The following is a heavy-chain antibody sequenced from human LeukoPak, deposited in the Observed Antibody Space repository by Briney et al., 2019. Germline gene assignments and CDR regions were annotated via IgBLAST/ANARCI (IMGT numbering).Heavy chain of an antibody. Sequence: GASVKVSCKASGYTFTSYGISWVRQAPGQGLEWMGWISAYNGNTNYAQKLQGRVTMTTDTSTSTAYMELRSLRSDDTAVYYCARDPYDDYGGNSGYFDYWGQGTLVTVSS. D-gene: IGHD4-23*01. J-gene: IGHJ4*02. CDR2: ISAYNGNT. CDR1: GYTFTSYG. CDR3: ARDPYDDYGGNSGYFDY. V-gene: IGHV1-18*01.